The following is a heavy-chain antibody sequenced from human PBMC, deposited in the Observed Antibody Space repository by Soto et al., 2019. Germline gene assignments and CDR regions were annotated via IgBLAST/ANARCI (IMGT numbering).Heavy chain of an antibody. Sequence: QGQLVQSGAEVKESGASVKVSCKTSGYTFTGHYIHWVRQAPGQSPEWVGEIGPKNGETRYAQKLQGEVTMTKDTSITTVYMELTNLSPDDTAVYYCGRGRSGEIVVFYWGQGTLVTVHS. CDR1: GYTFTGHY. D-gene: IGHD5-12*01. CDR3: GRGRSGEIVVFY. J-gene: IGHJ4*02. CDR2: IGPKNGET. V-gene: IGHV1-2*02.